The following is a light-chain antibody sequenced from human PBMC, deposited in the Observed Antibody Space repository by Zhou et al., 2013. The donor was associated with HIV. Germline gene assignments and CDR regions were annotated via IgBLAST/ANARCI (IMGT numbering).Light chain of an antibody. V-gene: IGKV3-11*01. J-gene: IGKJ1*01. CDR2: DTS. CDR3: LQRSNWRT. CDR1: QSVSSY. Sequence: EIVLTQSPATLSLSPGERATLSCRASQSVSSYLAWYQQKHGQAPRLLIYDTSNRATGIPARFSGSGSGTDFTLTISSLEPEDFAVYYCLQRSNWRTFGQGDQGGDQT.